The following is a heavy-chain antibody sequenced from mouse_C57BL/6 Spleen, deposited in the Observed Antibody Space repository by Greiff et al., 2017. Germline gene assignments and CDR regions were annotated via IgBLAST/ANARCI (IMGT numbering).Heavy chain of an antibody. CDR2: IDPSDSYT. J-gene: IGHJ4*01. CDR1: GYTFTSYW. V-gene: IGHV1-69*01. Sequence: QVQLQQPGAELVMPGASVKLSCKASGYTFTSYWMHWVKQRPGQGLEWIGEIDPSDSYTNYNQKFKGKSTLTVDKSSSTAYMQLSSLTSEDSAVYYCARGGLRRQGYYAMDYWSQGTSVTVSS. D-gene: IGHD2-4*01. CDR3: ARGGLRRQGYYAMDY.